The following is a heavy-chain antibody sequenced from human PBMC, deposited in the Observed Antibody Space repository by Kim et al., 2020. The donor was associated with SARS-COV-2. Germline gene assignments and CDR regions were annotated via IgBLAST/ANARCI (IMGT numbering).Heavy chain of an antibody. Sequence: GSLRLSCAASGFTFSSYGMHWVRQAPGKGLEWVAVISYDGSNKYYADSVKGRFTISRDNSKNTLYLQMNSLRAEDTAVYYCAKDGGVLLWFGESYYFDYWGQGTLVTVSS. CDR2: ISYDGSNK. D-gene: IGHD3-10*01. CDR3: AKDGGVLLWFGESYYFDY. V-gene: IGHV3-30*18. CDR1: GFTFSSYG. J-gene: IGHJ4*02.